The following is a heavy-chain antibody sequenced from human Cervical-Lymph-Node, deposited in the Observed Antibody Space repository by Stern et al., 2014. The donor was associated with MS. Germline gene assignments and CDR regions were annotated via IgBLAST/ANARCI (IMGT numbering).Heavy chain of an antibody. D-gene: IGHD5-18*01. V-gene: IGHV3-30*18. CDR3: AKGTYTYGSYYYYGMDV. Sequence: DQLVESGGGVVQPGRSLRLSCAASGFTFNNYGMHWVRQAPGKGLEWVAVISYDGSNEYYADSVKGRFTISRDSSKNTLDLQMNSLRAEDTAVYYCAKGTYTYGSYYYYGMDVWGQGTTVTVSS. CDR2: ISYDGSNE. J-gene: IGHJ6*02. CDR1: GFTFNNYG.